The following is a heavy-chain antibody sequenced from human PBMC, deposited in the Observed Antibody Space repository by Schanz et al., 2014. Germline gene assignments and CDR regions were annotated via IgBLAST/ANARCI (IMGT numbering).Heavy chain of an antibody. CDR1: GFIFSNYG. Sequence: QVQLVESGGGVVQRGGSLRLSCAASGFIFSNYGMHWVRQAPGKGLEWVAFIWSDGSRTYHAESVKGRFTISRDNSRNTLYLQMDSLRDEDTALYYCAKSGPDGWGNYQFDYWGQGTLVTVSS. CDR2: IWSDGSRT. V-gene: IGHV3-30*02. J-gene: IGHJ4*02. CDR3: AKSGPDGWGNYQFDY. D-gene: IGHD3-10*01.